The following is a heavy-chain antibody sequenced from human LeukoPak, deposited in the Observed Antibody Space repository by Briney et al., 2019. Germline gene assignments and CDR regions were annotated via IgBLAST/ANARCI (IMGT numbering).Heavy chain of an antibody. CDR3: ARVVPEGYSDY. J-gene: IGHJ4*02. CDR1: GASISSYY. Sequence: SGTLSLTCTVSGASISSYYWSWIRQPPGKGLEWIGYIYYSGSTNYNPSLKSRVTISVDTSKNQFSLKLSSVTAADTAVYYCARVVPEGYSDYWGQGTLVTVSS. D-gene: IGHD2-2*02. CDR2: IYYSGST. V-gene: IGHV4-59*01.